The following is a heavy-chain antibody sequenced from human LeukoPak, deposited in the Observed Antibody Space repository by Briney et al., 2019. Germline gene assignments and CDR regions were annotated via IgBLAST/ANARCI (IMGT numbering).Heavy chain of an antibody. J-gene: IGHJ6*03. CDR3: AKGGAIFGVVRHYYYMDV. Sequence: PGGSLRLSCEASGFTFEDYTMSWVRQPPGKGLEWVSGINWNGGSTGYADSVKGRFTISRENAKKSLYLQMNSLRAEDTALYYCAKGGAIFGVVRHYYYMDVWGKGTTVTVSS. V-gene: IGHV3-20*04. CDR2: INWNGGST. CDR1: GFTFEDYT. D-gene: IGHD3-3*01.